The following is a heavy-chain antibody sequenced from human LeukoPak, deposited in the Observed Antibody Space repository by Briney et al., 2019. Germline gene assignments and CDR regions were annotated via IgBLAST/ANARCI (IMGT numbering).Heavy chain of an antibody. CDR2: ITSSRTYI. J-gene: IGHJ6*03. CDR3: ARDPYSGSYGNDYYYYMDV. CDR1: GFTFSSYN. V-gene: IGHV3-21*01. Sequence: GGSLRLSCAVSGFTFSSYNMNWVRQAPGKGLEWVSSITSSRTYIYYADSVKGRFTISRDNARNSLYLQMNSLRAEDTAVYYCARDPYSGSYGNDYYYYMDVWGKGTTVTISS. D-gene: IGHD1-26*01.